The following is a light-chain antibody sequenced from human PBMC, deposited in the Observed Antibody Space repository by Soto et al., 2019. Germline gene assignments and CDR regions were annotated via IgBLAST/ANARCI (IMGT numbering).Light chain of an antibody. J-gene: IGKJ3*01. Sequence: EVVLTQSPGTLSLSPGERATLSCRASQIVTINSLAWYQQKPGQPPRLLIYAASTMASAIPDRFSGSWSGTDFTLTINRLQPEDFALYFCQQYGDSPFTFGPGTRVDLK. CDR1: QIVTINS. CDR2: AAS. V-gene: IGKV3-20*01. CDR3: QQYGDSPFT.